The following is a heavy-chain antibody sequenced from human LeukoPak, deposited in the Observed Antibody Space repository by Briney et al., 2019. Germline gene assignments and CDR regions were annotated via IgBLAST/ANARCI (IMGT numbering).Heavy chain of an antibody. J-gene: IGHJ4*02. Sequence: VASVKVSCKVSGYTLTELSMHWVRQAPGKGLEWMGGFDPEDGETIYAQKFQGRVTMTEDTSTDTAYMELSSLRSDDTAVYYCATVNMVRGVSIFDYWGQGTLVTVSS. D-gene: IGHD3-10*01. V-gene: IGHV1-24*01. CDR3: ATVNMVRGVSIFDY. CDR2: FDPEDGET. CDR1: GYTLTELS.